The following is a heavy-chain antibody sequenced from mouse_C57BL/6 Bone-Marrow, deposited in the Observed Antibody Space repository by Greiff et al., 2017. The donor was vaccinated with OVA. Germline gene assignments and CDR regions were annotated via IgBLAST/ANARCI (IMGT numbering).Heavy chain of an antibody. D-gene: IGHD1-1*01. V-gene: IGHV3-6*01. J-gene: IGHJ3*01. CDR3: AREVHYGSSYSWFAY. CDR2: ISYDGSN. CDR1: GYSITSGYY. Sequence: EVQLQQSGPGLVKPSQSLPLTCSVTGYSITSGYYWNWIRQFPGNKLEWMGYISYDGSNNYNPSLKNRISITRDTSKNQFFLKLNSVTTEDTATYYCAREVHYGSSYSWFAYWGQGTLVTVSA.